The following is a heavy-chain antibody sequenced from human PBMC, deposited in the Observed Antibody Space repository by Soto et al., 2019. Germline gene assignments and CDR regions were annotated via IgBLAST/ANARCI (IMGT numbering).Heavy chain of an antibody. J-gene: IGHJ4*02. D-gene: IGHD3-16*01. Sequence: PSETLSLTCPVSGGSISSGGYYWSWIRQHPGKGLEWIVYIDYSGSTYYNPSLKSRVTISVDTSKNRFSLKLSSVTAADTAVYYCARDFGGGSYFDYWGQGTLVTV. CDR1: GGSISSGGYY. CDR2: IDYSGST. V-gene: IGHV4-31*03. CDR3: ARDFGGGSYFDY.